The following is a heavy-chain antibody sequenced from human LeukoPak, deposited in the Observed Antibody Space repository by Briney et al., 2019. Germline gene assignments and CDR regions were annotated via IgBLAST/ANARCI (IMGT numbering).Heavy chain of an antibody. CDR1: GYTFIDYY. V-gene: IGHV1-2*02. CDR3: ARWGGVQFDP. J-gene: IGHJ5*02. D-gene: IGHD2-8*01. CDR2: INTNTGET. Sequence: ASVKVSCKASGYTFIDYYMNWVRQAPGQGLEWMGWINTNTGETNYAQEFQGRVTMTRDTSISTVYMELTSLTSDDTAVYYCARWGGVQFDPWGQGTLVTVSS.